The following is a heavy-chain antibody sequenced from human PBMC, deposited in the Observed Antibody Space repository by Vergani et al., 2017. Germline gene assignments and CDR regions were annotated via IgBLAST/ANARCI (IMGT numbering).Heavy chain of an antibody. D-gene: IGHD3-22*01. CDR3: AKDSYDSGGYYGRGAFDI. CDR2: ISGSGGST. J-gene: IGHJ3*02. V-gene: IGHV3-23*01. CDR1: GFTFSSYA. Sequence: EVQLLESGGGLVQPGGSLRLSCAASGFTFSSYAMSWVRHAPGKGLEWVSAISGSGGSTYYADSVKGRFTISRDNSKNTLYLQMNSLRAEDTAVYYCAKDSYDSGGYYGRGAFDIWGQGTMVTVSS.